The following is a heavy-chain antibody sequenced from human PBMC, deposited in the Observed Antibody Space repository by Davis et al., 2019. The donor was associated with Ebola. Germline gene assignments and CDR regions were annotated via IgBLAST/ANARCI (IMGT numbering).Heavy chain of an antibody. CDR1: GFTVSSNY. V-gene: IGHV3-53*01. Sequence: PGGSLRLSCAASGFTVSSNYMSWVRQAPGKGLEWVSVIYSGGSTYYADSVKGRFTISRDNSKNTLYLQMNSLRAEDTAVYYCAKERSSSAGRRLGYYFDYWGQGTLVTVSS. CDR3: AKERSSSAGRRLGYYFDY. J-gene: IGHJ4*02. D-gene: IGHD6-13*01. CDR2: IYSGGST.